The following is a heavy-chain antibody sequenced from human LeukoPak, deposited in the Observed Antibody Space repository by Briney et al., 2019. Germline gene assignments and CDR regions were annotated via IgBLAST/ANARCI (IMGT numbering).Heavy chain of an antibody. CDR1: GGSFSAYY. D-gene: IGHD2-8*01. Sequence: SETLSLTCPVYGGSFSAYYWSWIRQPPGKGLEWIGEINHGGSKNYNPCLRSRVTISVDTSKSQFSLKLSSVTAADTAVYYCARFDLGYCTNGVCYKDYYYYMDVWGKGTTVTVPS. CDR3: ARFDLGYCTNGVCYKDYYYYMDV. J-gene: IGHJ6*03. V-gene: IGHV4-34*01. CDR2: INHGGSK.